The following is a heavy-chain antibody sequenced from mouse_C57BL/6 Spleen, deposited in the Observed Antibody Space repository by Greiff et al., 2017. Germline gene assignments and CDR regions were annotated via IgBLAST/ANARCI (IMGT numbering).Heavy chain of an antibody. D-gene: IGHD2-1*01. J-gene: IGHJ1*03. Sequence: DVKLVESGGGLVKPGGSLKLSCAASGFTFSSYAMSWVRQTPEKRLEWVATISDGGSYTYYPDNVKGRFTISRDNAKNNLYLQMSHLKSEDTAMYYCARVDPYGNYGYFEVWGTGTTVTVSS. V-gene: IGHV5-4*03. CDR3: ARVDPYGNYGYFEV. CDR1: GFTFSSYA. CDR2: ISDGGSYT.